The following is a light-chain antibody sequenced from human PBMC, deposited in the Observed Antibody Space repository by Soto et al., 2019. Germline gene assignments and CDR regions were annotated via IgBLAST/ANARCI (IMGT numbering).Light chain of an antibody. Sequence: DIQMTQSPSSVSASVGDRVTITCRASQGISNWLAWYQQKPGKAPSLLIHAASSLQSGVPSRFSGSGYGTDFPLTISSLQPEDFATYFCQQANSLPVTFGRGTKVDIK. CDR1: QGISNW. CDR3: QQANSLPVT. CDR2: AAS. V-gene: IGKV1-12*01. J-gene: IGKJ3*01.